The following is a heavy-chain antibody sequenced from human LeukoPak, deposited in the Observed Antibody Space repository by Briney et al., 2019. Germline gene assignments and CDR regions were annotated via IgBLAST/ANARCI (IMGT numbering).Heavy chain of an antibody. V-gene: IGHV4-30-2*01. CDR3: ARDRLGYCSSTSCYPRWFDP. Sequence: SQTLSLTCTVSGGSISSGGYYWSWIRQPPGKGLEWIGYIYHSGSTYYNPSLKSRVTMSVDTSKNQFSLKLSSVTAADTAVYYCARDRLGYCSSTSCYPRWFDPWGQGTLVTVSS. D-gene: IGHD2-2*01. CDR2: IYHSGST. J-gene: IGHJ5*02. CDR1: GGSISSGGYY.